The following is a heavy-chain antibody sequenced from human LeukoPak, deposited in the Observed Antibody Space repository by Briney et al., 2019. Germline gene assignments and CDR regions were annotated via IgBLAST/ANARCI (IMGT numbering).Heavy chain of an antibody. CDR3: ARDHNLIAVAGTEAFDI. CDR2: INPSANST. CDR1: GYTFTNYF. J-gene: IGHJ3*02. D-gene: IGHD6-19*01. V-gene: IGHV1-46*01. Sequence: GASVKVSCKASGYTFTNYFMHWVRQAPGQGLEWMGGINPSANSTIYAQKFQGRVTMTSDTSTTTVSMELSSLTSEDTAVYYCARDHNLIAVAGTEAFDIWGQGTMVIVSS.